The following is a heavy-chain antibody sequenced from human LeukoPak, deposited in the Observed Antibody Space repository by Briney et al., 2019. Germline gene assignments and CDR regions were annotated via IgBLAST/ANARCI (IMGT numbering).Heavy chain of an antibody. Sequence: SGTLSLTCAVSGGSISNSNWWSWVRQPPGKGLEWIGEIYHSGSTNYNPSLKSRVTISVDTSKNQFSLKLSSVTAADTAVYYCARFCTNGVCYTRDYWGQGTLVTVSS. J-gene: IGHJ4*02. V-gene: IGHV4-4*02. CDR3: ARFCTNGVCYTRDY. CDR1: GGSISNSNW. CDR2: IYHSGST. D-gene: IGHD2-8*01.